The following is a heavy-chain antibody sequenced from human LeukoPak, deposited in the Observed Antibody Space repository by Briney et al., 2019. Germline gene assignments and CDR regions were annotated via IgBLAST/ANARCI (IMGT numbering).Heavy chain of an antibody. CDR1: GGSISNSIDY. CDR2: IHYSGST. D-gene: IGHD6-13*01. V-gene: IGHV4-39*07. Sequence: PSETLSLTCTVSGGSISNSIDYWGWIRQPPGKGLEWIGTIHYSGSTYYNSSLKSRVTISADTPKNQFSLKLSSVTAADTAVYYCARVYSSNWSQTYYFDYWGQGTLVTVSS. CDR3: ARVYSSNWSQTYYFDY. J-gene: IGHJ4*02.